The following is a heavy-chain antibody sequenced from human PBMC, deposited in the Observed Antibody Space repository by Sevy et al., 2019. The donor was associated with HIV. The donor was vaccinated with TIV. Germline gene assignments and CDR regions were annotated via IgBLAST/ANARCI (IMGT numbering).Heavy chain of an antibody. CDR2: FDPEDRET. D-gene: IGHD3-22*01. J-gene: IGHJ4*02. CDR3: ATTKDYYDSSGSPFDY. Sequence: ATVKVSCKVSGYTLTQLSMHWVRQAPRKGLERMGSFDPEDRETLYAQKFQGRVTMTEDTSTDTAYMELRRLRSEDTAVYYCATTKDYYDSSGSPFDYWGQGTLVTVSS. V-gene: IGHV1-24*01. CDR1: GYTLTQLS.